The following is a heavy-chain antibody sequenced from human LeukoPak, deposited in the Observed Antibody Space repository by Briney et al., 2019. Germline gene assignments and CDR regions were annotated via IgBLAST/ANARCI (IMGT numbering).Heavy chain of an antibody. D-gene: IGHD3-22*01. CDR1: GFTFSDYY. Sequence: RSGGSLRLSCAASGFTFSDYYMSWIRQAPGKGLEWVSYISSSGSTIYYADSVKGRFTISRDNAKNSLYLQMNSLRAEDTAMYYCARYYYDSSGYYYKDYWGQGTLVTVSS. J-gene: IGHJ4*02. CDR3: ARYYYDSSGYYYKDY. V-gene: IGHV3-11*04. CDR2: ISSSGSTI.